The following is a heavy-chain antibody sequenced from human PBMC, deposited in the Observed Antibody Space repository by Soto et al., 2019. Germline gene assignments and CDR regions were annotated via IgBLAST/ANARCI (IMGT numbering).Heavy chain of an antibody. CDR2: IYYSGST. CDR3: AARGYSGYDSGQEDDY. V-gene: IGHV4-59*01. D-gene: IGHD5-12*01. Sequence: LSLTCTVSGGSISSYYWSWIRQPPGKGLEWIGYIYYSGSTNYNPSLKSRVTISVDTSKNQFSLKLSSVTAADTAVYYCAARGYSGYDSGQEDDYWGQGTLVTVSS. CDR1: GGSISSYY. J-gene: IGHJ4*02.